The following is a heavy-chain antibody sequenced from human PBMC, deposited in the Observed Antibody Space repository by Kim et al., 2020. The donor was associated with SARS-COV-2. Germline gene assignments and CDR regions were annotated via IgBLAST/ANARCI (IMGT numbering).Heavy chain of an antibody. J-gene: IGHJ4*02. CDR1: GGSIASSAFY. V-gene: IGHV4-39*02. CDR3: SRESSVAGTVGF. CDR2: VYRSGSA. D-gene: IGHD6-19*01. Sequence: SETLSLSCSVSGGSIASSAFYWAWIRQPPGKGLEWIATVYRSGSAHYNPSLRSRVTMSVDTSKNHFSLNMTSVTAADTAFYFFSRESSVAGTVGFWGPGT.